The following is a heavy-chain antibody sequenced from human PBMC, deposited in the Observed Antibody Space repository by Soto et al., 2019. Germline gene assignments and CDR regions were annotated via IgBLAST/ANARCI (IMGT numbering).Heavy chain of an antibody. D-gene: IGHD2-15*01. CDR2: IYYSGST. V-gene: IGHV4-59*01. J-gene: IGHJ6*03. Sequence: SETLSLTCTVSGGSISSYYWSWIRQPPGKGLEWIGYIYYSGSTNYNPSLKSRVTISGDTSKNQFSLKLSSVTAADTAVYYCARRYCSGGSCWGYYYYMDVWGKGTTVTVSS. CDR1: GGSISSYY. CDR3: ARRYCSGGSCWGYYYYMDV.